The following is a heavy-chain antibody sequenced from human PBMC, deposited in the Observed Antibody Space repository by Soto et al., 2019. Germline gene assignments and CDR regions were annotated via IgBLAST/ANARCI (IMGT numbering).Heavy chain of an antibody. CDR2: IYYSGDT. CDR1: GGSVITGEYY. Sequence: QVRPQESGPGQVKPSQTLSLTCSVSGGSVITGEYYWSWIRQTPGKALEWIGYIYYSGDTYYNPSLXXXVXXSEDTAKNQISLTLRSVTAADTAVYYCVRDSAYGDFPYFDLWGRGTPVTVSS. J-gene: IGHJ2*01. V-gene: IGHV4-30-4*01. CDR3: VRDSAYGDFPYFDL. D-gene: IGHD4-17*01.